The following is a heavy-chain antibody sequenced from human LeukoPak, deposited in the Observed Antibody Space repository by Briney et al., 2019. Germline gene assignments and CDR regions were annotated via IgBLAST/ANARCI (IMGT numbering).Heavy chain of an antibody. CDR1: GYTFTSYG. V-gene: IGHV1-18*01. CDR3: ARVGATVWWFDP. J-gene: IGHJ5*02. Sequence: ASVKLSCKASGYTFTSYGIIWVRQAPGQGLEWMGWISAYNGNTNYAQKLQGRVTMTTDTSTSTAYMELRSLRSDDTAVYYCARVGATVWWFDPWGQGTLVTVSS. CDR2: ISAYNGNT. D-gene: IGHD4-17*01.